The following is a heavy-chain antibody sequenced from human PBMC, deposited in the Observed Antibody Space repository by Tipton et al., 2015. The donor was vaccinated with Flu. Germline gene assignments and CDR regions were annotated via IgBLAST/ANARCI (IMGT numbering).Heavy chain of an antibody. V-gene: IGHV5-51*03. CDR2: VWHDDSRS. D-gene: IGHD3-16*01. CDR3: VRVQISYGIPAAVFFDL. Sequence: VQLVQSGAEVKEPGESLKISCRASGDSFSTDWIGWVRQMPGTGLGWMGFVWHDDSRSTYSPSFQGQVTISVDKSINTAYLPWSTLKPSDTAMYYCVRVQISYGIPAAVFFDLWGQGTLVTVSS. CDR1: GDSFSTDW. J-gene: IGHJ5*02.